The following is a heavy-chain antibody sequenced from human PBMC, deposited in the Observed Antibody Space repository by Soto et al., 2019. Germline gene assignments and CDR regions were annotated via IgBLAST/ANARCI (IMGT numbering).Heavy chain of an antibody. D-gene: IGHD2-21*01. CDR1: GCTFSSYA. CDR3: ARVRWQIATSYYFDY. J-gene: IGHJ4*02. V-gene: IGHV3-30-3*01. Sequence: PGGSLRLSCAASGCTFSSYAMHWVRQAPGKGLEWVAVISYDGSNKYYADSVKGRFTISRDNSKNTLYLQMNSLRAEDTAVYYCARVRWQIATSYYFDYWGQGTLVPVSS. CDR2: ISYDGSNK.